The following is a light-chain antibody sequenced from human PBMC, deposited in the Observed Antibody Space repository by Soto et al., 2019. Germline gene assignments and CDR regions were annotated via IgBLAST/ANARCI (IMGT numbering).Light chain of an antibody. J-gene: IGLJ2*01. CDR1: SGSIASNY. V-gene: IGLV6-57*04. CDR3: QSYDSSNLV. CDR2: EDN. Sequence: NFMLTQPHSVSESPGKTVTISCTRSSGSIASNYVQWYQQRPGSAPTTVIYEDNQRPSGVPDRFSGSIDSSSTSASLTISGLKTEDEADYYCQSYDSSNLVFGGGTQLTVL.